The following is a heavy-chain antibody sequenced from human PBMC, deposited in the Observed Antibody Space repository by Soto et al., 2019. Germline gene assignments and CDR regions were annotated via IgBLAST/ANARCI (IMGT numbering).Heavy chain of an antibody. CDR3: AKGYSSSWYTPDV. D-gene: IGHD6-13*01. CDR2: ISDSCGST. CDR1: GFTFSDYA. J-gene: IGHJ6*02. Sequence: GGSLRLSCAASGFTFSDYAMSWVRQAPGQGLEWVSGISDSCGSTYYADSMKGWFTISRENSKNTVYLQMNSLRVEDTAVYYCAKGYSSSWYTPDVWGQGTTVTVSS. V-gene: IGHV3-23*01.